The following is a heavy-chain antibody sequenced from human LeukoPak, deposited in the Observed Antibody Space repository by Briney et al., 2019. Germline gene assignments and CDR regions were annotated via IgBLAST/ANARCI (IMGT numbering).Heavy chain of an antibody. D-gene: IGHD3-10*01. J-gene: IGHJ4*02. V-gene: IGHV4-39*01. CDR2: IYYSGNT. CDR1: GDSISVDNYY. CDR3: ARHVGHYYGSGTLPYYYDY. Sequence: SETLSLTSTVSGDSISVDNYYWGWVSRPPGDGLGSIGRIYYSGNTYYNPSLKSRVSISVDTSKNQFSLKVTSVTAADTAVYYCARHVGHYYGSGTLPYYYDYWGRGTLVTVSS.